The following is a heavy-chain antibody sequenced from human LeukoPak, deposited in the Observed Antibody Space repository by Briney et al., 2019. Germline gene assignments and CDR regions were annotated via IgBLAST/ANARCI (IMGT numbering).Heavy chain of an antibody. D-gene: IGHD6-19*01. CDR2: INPSGGST. CDR3: AREAVSSGCLPA. CDR1: GYTFTSYY. V-gene: IGHV1-46*01. Sequence: GASVKVSCKASGYTFTSYYMHWVQQAPGQGLEWMGIINPSGGSTSYAQKFQGRVTMTRDTYTSTVYMELSSLRSEDTAVYYCAREAVSSGCLPAWGQGTLVTVSS. J-gene: IGHJ4*02.